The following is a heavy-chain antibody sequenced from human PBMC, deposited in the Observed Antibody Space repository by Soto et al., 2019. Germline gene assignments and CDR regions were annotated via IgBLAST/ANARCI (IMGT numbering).Heavy chain of an antibody. D-gene: IGHD3-22*01. CDR1: GFTVSSNY. J-gene: IGHJ5*02. V-gene: IGHV3-66*01. Sequence: EVQLVESGGGLVQPGGSLRLSCAASGFTVSSNYMSWVRQAPGKGLEWVSVIYSGGSTYYADSVKGRFTISRDNSKHTLYLQMNSLRAEDTAVYYCARMGDSSGYSGWFDPWGQGTLVTVSS. CDR3: ARMGDSSGYSGWFDP. CDR2: IYSGGST.